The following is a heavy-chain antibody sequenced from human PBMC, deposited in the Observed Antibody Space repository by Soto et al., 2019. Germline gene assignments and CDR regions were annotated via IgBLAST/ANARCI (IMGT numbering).Heavy chain of an antibody. CDR3: ARQGSNGAYYYYGMDV. CDR2: IYPGDSDT. CDR1: GYRFSSYW. J-gene: IGHJ6*02. Sequence: GESLKISCQGSGYRFSSYWIAWVRQMPGKGLEWMGIIYPGDSDTIYSPSFQGQVTFSVDKSTSTAYLQWSSLKASDTTMYYCARQGSNGAYYYYGMDVWGQGTTVTVSS. D-gene: IGHD2-8*01. V-gene: IGHV5-51*01.